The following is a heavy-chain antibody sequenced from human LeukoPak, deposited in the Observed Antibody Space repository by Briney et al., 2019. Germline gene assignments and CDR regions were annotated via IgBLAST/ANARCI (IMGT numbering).Heavy chain of an antibody. CDR3: ARHGWGCARHGGVGTSCYNFDY. CDR1: GYRFTSYW. J-gene: IGHJ4*02. CDR2: IDPSDSYT. V-gene: IGHV5-10-1*01. Sequence: GESLKISCKGSGYRFTSYWISWVRQMPGKGLEWMGRIDPSDSYTNYSPSFQGHVTISADKSISTAYLQWSSLKASDTAMYYCARHGWGCARHGGVGTSCYNFDYWGQGTLVTVSS. D-gene: IGHD2-2*01.